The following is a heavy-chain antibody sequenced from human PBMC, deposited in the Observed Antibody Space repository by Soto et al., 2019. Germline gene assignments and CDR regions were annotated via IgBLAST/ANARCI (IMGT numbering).Heavy chain of an antibody. CDR1: GGSFSGYY. V-gene: IGHV4-34*01. J-gene: IGHJ6*02. CDR2: INHSGST. Sequence: SETLSLTCAVYGGSFSGYYWSWIRQPPGKGLEWIGEINHSGSTNYNPSLKSRVTISVDTSKNQFSLKLSSVTAADTAVYYCARMVRYYYDSSQYGMDVWGQGTTVTVSS. CDR3: ARMVRYYYDSSQYGMDV. D-gene: IGHD3-22*01.